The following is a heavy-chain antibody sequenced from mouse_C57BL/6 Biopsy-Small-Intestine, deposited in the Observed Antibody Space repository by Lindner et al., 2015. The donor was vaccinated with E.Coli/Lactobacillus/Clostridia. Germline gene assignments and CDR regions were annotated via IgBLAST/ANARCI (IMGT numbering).Heavy chain of an antibody. CDR2: INPYNGDT. Sequence: QLQESGPELVKPGASVKISCKASGYSFTGYFMNWVKQSHGKSLEWIGRINPYNGDTFYNQKFKGKATLTVDKSSSTAHMELRSLTSEDSAVYYCARGSYGNSNGYAMDYWGQGTSVTVSS. CDR3: ARGSYGNSNGYAMDY. J-gene: IGHJ4*01. D-gene: IGHD2-1*01. CDR1: GYSFTGYF. V-gene: IGHV1-20*01.